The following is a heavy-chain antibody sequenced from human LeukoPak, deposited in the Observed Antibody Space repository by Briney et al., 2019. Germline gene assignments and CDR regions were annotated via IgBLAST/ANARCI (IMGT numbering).Heavy chain of an antibody. CDR3: ARGAFD. J-gene: IGHJ4*02. V-gene: IGHV3-30*03. CDR2: ISYDGSNK. CDR1: GFTFSNYG. D-gene: IGHD3-3*02. Sequence: GGSLRLSCAASGFTFSNYGMHWVRQAPGKGLEWVAVISYDGSNKFYADSVRGRFTISRDTSKNTLHLQMNNLRAEDTAVYYCARGAFDWGQGTLVTVSS.